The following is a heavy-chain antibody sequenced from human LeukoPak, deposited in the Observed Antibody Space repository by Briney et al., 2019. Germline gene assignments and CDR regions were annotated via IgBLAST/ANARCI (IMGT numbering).Heavy chain of an antibody. CDR3: ARGSGYSYGPSTFDY. V-gene: IGHV1-8*01. J-gene: IGHJ4*02. CDR2: MNPNSGNT. CDR1: GYTFTSYD. Sequence: ASVKVSCKASGYTFTSYDINWVRQATGQGLEWMGWMNPNSGNTGYAQKFQGRVTMTTDTSTSTAYMELRSLRSDDTAVYYCARGSGYSYGPSTFDYWGQGTLVTVSS. D-gene: IGHD5-18*01.